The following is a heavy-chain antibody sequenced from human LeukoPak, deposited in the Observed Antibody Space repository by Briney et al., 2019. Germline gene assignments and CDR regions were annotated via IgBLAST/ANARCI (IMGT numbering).Heavy chain of an antibody. CDR1: GFSLSNARMG. CDR3: ARYYGSGSFDY. J-gene: IGHJ4*02. D-gene: IGHD3-10*01. V-gene: IGHV2-26*01. CDR2: IFSNDEK. Sequence: ESGPTLVNPTEALTLTCTVSGFSLSNARMGVSWIRQPPGKALEWLAHIFSNDEKSYSTSLKSRLTISKDTSKSQVVLTMTNMDPVDTATYYCARYYGSGSFDYWGQGTLVTVSS.